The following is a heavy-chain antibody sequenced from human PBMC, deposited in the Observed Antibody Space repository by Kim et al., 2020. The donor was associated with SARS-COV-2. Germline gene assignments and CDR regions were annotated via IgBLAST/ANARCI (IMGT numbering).Heavy chain of an antibody. CDR2: IYHSGST. V-gene: IGHV4-30-2*01. CDR3: ARSRFLEWLLSFDY. D-gene: IGHD3-3*01. Sequence: SETLSLTCAVSGGSISSGGYSWSWIRQPPGKGLEWIGYIYHSGSTYYNPSLKSRVTISVDRSKNQFSLKLSSVTAADTAVYYCARSRFLEWLLSFDYWGQGTLVTVSS. CDR1: GGSISSGGYS. J-gene: IGHJ4*02.